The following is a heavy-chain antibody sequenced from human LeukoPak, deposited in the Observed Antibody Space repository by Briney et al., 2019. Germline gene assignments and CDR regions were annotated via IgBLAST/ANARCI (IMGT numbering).Heavy chain of an antibody. D-gene: IGHD2-8*01. J-gene: IGHJ4*02. CDR1: GGSISSGDYY. CDR2: IHHSGDT. V-gene: IGHV4-30-2*01. CDR3: AREMVYAPGASYYFDY. Sequence: SQTLSLTCTVSGGSISSGDYYWSWIRQPPGKGLEWIGYIHHSGDTYQNPSLKSRVTVSSDRSKNQFYLKLSSVTAADTAVYYCAREMVYAPGASYYFDYWGQGTLVTVSS.